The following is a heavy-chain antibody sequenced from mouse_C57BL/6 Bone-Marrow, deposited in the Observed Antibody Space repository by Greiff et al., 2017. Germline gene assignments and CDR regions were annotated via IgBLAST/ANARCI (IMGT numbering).Heavy chain of an antibody. V-gene: IGHV1-85*01. Sequence: QVQLKESGPELVKPGASVKLSCKASGYTFTNYDINWVKQRPGPGLEWIGWIYPRDGSTKYNEKFKGKATLTVDTSSSTAYMELHSLTSEDSAVYFCARLEIYGSGGDWYFDVWGTGTTVTGSA. CDR2: IYPRDGST. CDR3: ARLEIYGSGGDWYFDV. CDR1: GYTFTNYD. J-gene: IGHJ1*03. D-gene: IGHD1-1*01.